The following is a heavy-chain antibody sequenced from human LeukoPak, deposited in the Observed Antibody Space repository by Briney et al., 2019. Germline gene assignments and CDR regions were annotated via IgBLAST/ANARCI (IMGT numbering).Heavy chain of an antibody. CDR2: IKQDGSEK. Sequence: PGGSLRLSCAASGFTFSSYWMSWVRQAPGKGLEWVANIKQDGSEKYYVDSVKGRFTISRDNAKNSLYLRMNSLRAEDTAVYYCARVQSYGDYRYWGQGTLVTVSS. D-gene: IGHD4-17*01. CDR3: ARVQSYGDYRY. V-gene: IGHV3-7*01. J-gene: IGHJ4*02. CDR1: GFTFSSYW.